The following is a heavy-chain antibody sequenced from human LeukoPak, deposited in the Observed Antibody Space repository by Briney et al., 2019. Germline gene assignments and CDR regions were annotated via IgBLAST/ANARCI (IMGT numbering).Heavy chain of an antibody. Sequence: GGSLRLSCAASGFTFSSYGMHWVRQAPGKGLEWVAVISYDGSNKYYADSVKGRFTISRDNSKNTLYLQMNSLRAEDTAVYYCAARRVVPAAMDWWYFQHWGQGTLVTVSS. J-gene: IGHJ1*01. CDR3: AARRVVPAAMDWWYFQH. CDR1: GFTFSSYG. V-gene: IGHV3-30*03. D-gene: IGHD2-2*01. CDR2: ISYDGSNK.